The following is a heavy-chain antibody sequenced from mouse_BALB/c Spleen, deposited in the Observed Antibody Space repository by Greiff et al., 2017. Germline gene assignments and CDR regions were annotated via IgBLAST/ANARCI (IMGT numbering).Heavy chain of an antibody. CDR3: ARRVHYYGPYYFDY. V-gene: IGHV3-2*02. D-gene: IGHD1-2*01. J-gene: IGHJ2*01. Sequence: EVKLMESGPGLVKPSQSLSLTCTVTGYSITSDYAWNWIRQFPGNKLEWMGYISYSGSTSYNPSLKSRISITRDTSKNQFFLQLNSVTTEDTATYYCARRVHYYGPYYFDYWGQGTTLTVSS. CDR1: GYSITSDYA. CDR2: ISYSGST.